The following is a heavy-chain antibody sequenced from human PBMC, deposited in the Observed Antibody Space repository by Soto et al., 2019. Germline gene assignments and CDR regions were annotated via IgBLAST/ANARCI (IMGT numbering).Heavy chain of an antibody. CDR1: GFTLSSYA. J-gene: IGHJ3*02. CDR3: EKVGIVATYDAFGI. CDR2: ISGSGGST. Sequence: VGSLRLSCEVSGFTLSSYAMSWVRQGPGKGLEWVSAISGSGGSTYYEDSVKGRFTISRDNTKNTLYLQMNSLRVEDTAVYYCEKVGIVATYDAFGIWGQGTMVTVSS. D-gene: IGHD5-12*01. V-gene: IGHV3-23*01.